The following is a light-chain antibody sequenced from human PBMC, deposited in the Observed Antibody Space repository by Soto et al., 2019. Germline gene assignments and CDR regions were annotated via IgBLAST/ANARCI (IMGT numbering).Light chain of an antibody. CDR3: KQYNNWPPIT. V-gene: IGKV3-15*01. CDR1: QSVSSN. CDR2: GAS. Sequence: EIVMTQSPATLFVSPGERATLSCRASQSVSSNLAWYQQKPGQAPRLLIYGASTRATGIPARFSGSGSGTEFSLTISSLQSEDFAVYYCKQYNNWPPITFGQGTRLEIK. J-gene: IGKJ5*01.